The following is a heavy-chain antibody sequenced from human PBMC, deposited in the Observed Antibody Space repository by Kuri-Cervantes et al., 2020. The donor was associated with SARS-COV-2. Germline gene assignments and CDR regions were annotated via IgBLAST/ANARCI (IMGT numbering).Heavy chain of an antibody. V-gene: IGHV3-53*01. D-gene: IGHD3-22*01. CDR3: AKDLYESGGYTWAY. J-gene: IGHJ4*02. Sequence: GGSLRLSCAASGFTVSSNYMSWVRQAPGKGLEWVSVIYSGGSTYYADSVKGRFTISRDSSTNMVSLQMNSLRGDDTAVYYCAKDLYESGGYTWAYWGQGTRVTVSS. CDR2: IYSGGST. CDR1: GFTVSSNY.